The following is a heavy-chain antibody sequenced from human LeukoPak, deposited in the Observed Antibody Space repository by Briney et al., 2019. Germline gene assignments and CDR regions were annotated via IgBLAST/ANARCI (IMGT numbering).Heavy chain of an antibody. CDR1: GGTFSSYA. Sequence: VASVKVSCKASGGTFSSYAISWVRQAPGQGLEWMGGIIPIFGTANYAQKFQGRVTITADESTSTAHMELSSLRSEDTAVYYCARDSSGLWADAFDIWGQGTMVTVSS. CDR2: IIPIFGTA. CDR3: ARDSSGLWADAFDI. D-gene: IGHD6-19*01. V-gene: IGHV1-69*13. J-gene: IGHJ3*02.